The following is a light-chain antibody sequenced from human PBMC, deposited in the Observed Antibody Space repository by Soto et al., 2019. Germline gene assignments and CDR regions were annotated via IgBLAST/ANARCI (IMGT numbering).Light chain of an antibody. J-gene: IGLJ1*01. CDR2: EVS. Sequence: QSALTQPASVSGSPGQSITMSCTGTSNDVGGYNYVSWYQQHPGKAPKLIISEVSNRPSGVSLRFSGSKSGNTASLTISGLQAVDEADYYCSSYTSRSTLFVFGTGTKLTVL. V-gene: IGLV2-14*01. CDR1: SNDVGGYNY. CDR3: SSYTSRSTLFV.